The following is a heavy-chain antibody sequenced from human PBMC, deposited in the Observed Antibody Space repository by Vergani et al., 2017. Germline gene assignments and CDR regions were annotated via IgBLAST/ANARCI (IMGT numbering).Heavy chain of an antibody. Sequence: VELVQSGPEMRKPGESLKISCKGSEYSFGNYWIGWVRQMPGKGLEWMGIIYPADSDTRYSPSFQGQVTISADKSISTAFLQWDSLNASDTALYYCARHTSYTDSWGQGTLVTVSS. CDR1: EYSFGNYW. CDR3: ARHTSYTDS. D-gene: IGHD3-16*01. CDR2: IYPADSDT. V-gene: IGHV5-51*01. J-gene: IGHJ4*02.